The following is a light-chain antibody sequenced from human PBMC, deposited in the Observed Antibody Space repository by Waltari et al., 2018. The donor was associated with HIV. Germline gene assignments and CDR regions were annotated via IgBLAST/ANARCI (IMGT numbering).Light chain of an antibody. CDR3: TSYTSGSTLVM. CDR2: EVI. CDR1: SSDVGGYNS. V-gene: IGLV2-14*01. Sequence: QSALTQPASVSGSPGQSITISCTGISSDVGGYNSVSWYQHHPGKAPKLLISEVINRPPGVSNRFSASKSGNTPSLTISGLQPEDEADYYCTSYTSGSTLVMFGGGTKLTVL. J-gene: IGLJ3*02.